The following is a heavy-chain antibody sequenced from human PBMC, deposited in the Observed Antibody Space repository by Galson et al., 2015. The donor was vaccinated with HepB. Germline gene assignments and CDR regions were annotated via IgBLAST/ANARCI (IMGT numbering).Heavy chain of an antibody. Sequence: SLRLSCAASGFTFSSYGMHWVRQAPGKGLEWVAVIWYDGSNKYYADSVKGRFTISRDNSKNTLYLQMNSLRAEDTAVYYCARAEGAYYYGSGVDYWGQGTLVTVSS. CDR1: GFTFSSYG. CDR2: IWYDGSNK. V-gene: IGHV3-33*01. CDR3: ARAEGAYYYGSGVDY. D-gene: IGHD3-10*01. J-gene: IGHJ4*02.